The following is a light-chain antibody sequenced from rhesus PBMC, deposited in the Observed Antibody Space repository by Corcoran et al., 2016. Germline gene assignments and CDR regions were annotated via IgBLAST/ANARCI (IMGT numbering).Light chain of an antibody. Sequence: ETVVTQSPATLSLSPGERATLSCRASQRVGSYLAWYQQQPGQAPRPLIYYASSRANGVPDRVRGSGSGTDFTLPISSLEPEDVGVYYCQQSNDLWTFGQGTKVEIK. V-gene: IGKV3-24*04. CDR1: QRVGSY. CDR3: QQSNDLWT. CDR2: YAS. J-gene: IGKJ1*01.